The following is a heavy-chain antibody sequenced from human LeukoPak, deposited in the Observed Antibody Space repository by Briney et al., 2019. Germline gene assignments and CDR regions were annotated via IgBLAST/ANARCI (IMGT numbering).Heavy chain of an antibody. J-gene: IGHJ4*02. CDR1: GGSIGGGSNH. V-gene: IGHV4-39*01. D-gene: IGHD1-26*01. Sequence: SETLSLNCTVSGGSIGGGSNHWGWFRHPPGKGLEWIGNIHYSGSTYYNPSLKSPVTISVDTSKNQFSLQLSSVTAADTAVYYCAGRVGASIWTGMHFWGQGTLVTVSS. CDR3: AGRVGASIWTGMHF. CDR2: IHYSGST.